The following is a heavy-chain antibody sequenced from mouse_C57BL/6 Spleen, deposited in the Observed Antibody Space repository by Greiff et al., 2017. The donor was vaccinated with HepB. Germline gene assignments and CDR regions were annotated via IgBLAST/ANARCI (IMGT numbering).Heavy chain of an antibody. V-gene: IGHV5-17*01. CDR2: ISSGSSTI. Sequence: EVMLVESGGGLVKPGGSLKLSCAASGFTFSDYGMHWVRQAPEKGLEWVAYISSGSSTIYYADTVKGRFTISRDNAKNTLFLQMPSLRSEDTAMYYCARDYGSSRAWFAYWGQGTLVTVSA. D-gene: IGHD1-1*01. CDR1: GFTFSDYG. J-gene: IGHJ3*01. CDR3: ARDYGSSRAWFAY.